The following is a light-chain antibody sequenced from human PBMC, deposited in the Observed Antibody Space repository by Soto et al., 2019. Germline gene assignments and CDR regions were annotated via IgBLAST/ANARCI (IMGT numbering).Light chain of an antibody. CDR1: QSISSW. CDR2: DAS. Sequence: DIQMTQSPSTLSASVGDRVTITCRASQSISSWLAWYQQKPGKAPKLLIYDASSLESGVPSRFSGSGSGKEFTLTISSLQPDDFATYYCQQYNSDSKTFGQGTKLEIK. CDR3: QQYNSDSKT. V-gene: IGKV1-5*01. J-gene: IGKJ2*01.